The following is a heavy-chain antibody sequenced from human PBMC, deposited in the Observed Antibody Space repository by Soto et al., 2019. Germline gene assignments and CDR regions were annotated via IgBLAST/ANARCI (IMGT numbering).Heavy chain of an antibody. CDR3: ARPNYDILTGYYAAFDY. V-gene: IGHV3-7*01. CDR1: GFTFSSYW. D-gene: IGHD3-9*01. Sequence: EVQLVESGGGLVQPGGSLRLSCAASGFTFSSYWMSWVRQAPGKGLEWVANIKQDGSEQYYVDSVKGRFTISRDNAKNPLYLQMNSLRAEDTAVYYCARPNYDILTGYYAAFDYWGQGTLVTVSS. CDR2: IKQDGSEQ. J-gene: IGHJ4*02.